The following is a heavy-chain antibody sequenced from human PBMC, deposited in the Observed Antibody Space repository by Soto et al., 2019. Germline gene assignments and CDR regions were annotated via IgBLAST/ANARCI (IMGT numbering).Heavy chain of an antibody. J-gene: IGHJ4*02. CDR3: ARHPRDVYNYGGSGIFDY. D-gene: IGHD5-12*01. CDR1: GGSVSSSSYW. CDR2: GYYSGRT. Sequence: LQLQESGPGLVKPSETLSLTCTVSGGSVSSSSYWWGWIRQPPGKGLEWIGDGYYSGRTYYNPSLTSRVTLSVDTSKNQFALKLSSVTAADTAVYYCARHPRDVYNYGGSGIFDYWGPGTLVTVSS. V-gene: IGHV4-39*01.